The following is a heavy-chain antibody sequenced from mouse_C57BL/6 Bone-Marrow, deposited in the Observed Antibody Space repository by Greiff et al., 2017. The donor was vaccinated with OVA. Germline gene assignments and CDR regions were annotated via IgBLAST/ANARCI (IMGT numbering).Heavy chain of an antibody. Sequence: VQLQQSGAELVRPGASVKLSCTASGFNIKDDYMHWVKQRPEQGLEWIGWIDPENGDTEYASKFQGKATITADTSSNTAYLQLSSLTSDTAVYYCTNWVPYYAMDYWGQGTSVTVSS. CDR3: TNWVPYYAMDY. D-gene: IGHD4-1*01. CDR1: GFNIKDDY. J-gene: IGHJ4*01. CDR2: IDPENGDT. V-gene: IGHV14-4*01.